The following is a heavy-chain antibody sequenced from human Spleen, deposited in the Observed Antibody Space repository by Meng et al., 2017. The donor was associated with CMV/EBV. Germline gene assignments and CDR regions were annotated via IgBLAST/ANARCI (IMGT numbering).Heavy chain of an antibody. CDR2: IWYDGSNK. CDR1: GITLSIYA. Sequence: SCAGSGITLSIYAMHWVRQAPGKGLEWVAVIWYDGSNKYYADSVKGRFTISRDNSKNTLYLQMNSLRAEDTAVYYCAPTYYDFWSGYWGQGTLVTVSS. D-gene: IGHD3-3*01. V-gene: IGHV3-30*04. CDR3: APTYYDFWSGY. J-gene: IGHJ4*02.